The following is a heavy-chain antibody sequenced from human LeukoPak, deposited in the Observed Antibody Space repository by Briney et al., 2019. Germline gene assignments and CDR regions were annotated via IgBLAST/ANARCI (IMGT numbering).Heavy chain of an antibody. CDR2: INPNSGGT. J-gene: IGHJ3*02. CDR1: GYTFTGYY. Sequence: ASVKVSCKASGYTFTGYYMHWVRQAPGQGLEWMGWINPNSGGTNYAQKFQGRVTMTRDTSISTAYMELSRLRSDDTAVYYCARDSTGYRDAFDIWGQGTMVTVSS. D-gene: IGHD3-22*01. V-gene: IGHV1-2*02. CDR3: ARDSTGYRDAFDI.